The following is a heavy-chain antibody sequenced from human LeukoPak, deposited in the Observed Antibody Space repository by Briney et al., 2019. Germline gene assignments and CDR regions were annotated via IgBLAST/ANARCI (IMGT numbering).Heavy chain of an antibody. D-gene: IGHD2-8*01. CDR1: GFTFSSYA. Sequence: RTGGSLRLSCAASGFTFSSYAMSWVRQAPGKGLEWVSGIIGSGGSTYYADSVKGRFTVSRDNSKNTLYLQMNSLRAEDTAIYYCAKAGCTNIVCYLNSWGQGTLVTVSS. CDR2: IIGSGGST. CDR3: AKAGCTNIVCYLNS. V-gene: IGHV3-23*01. J-gene: IGHJ4*02.